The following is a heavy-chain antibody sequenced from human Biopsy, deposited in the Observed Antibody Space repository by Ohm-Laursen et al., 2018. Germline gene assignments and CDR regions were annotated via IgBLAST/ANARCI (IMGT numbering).Heavy chain of an antibody. CDR2: ISNSGNT. Sequence: GTLSLTCSVSGDSINSSYWSWIRQPPGKGLEWIGFISNSGNTNYNPSLKSRVTISVDTSKNQISLKLGSVTVADTAVFYCARRGSGGRSFDYWGQGSLVTAPS. J-gene: IGHJ4*02. D-gene: IGHD2-15*01. V-gene: IGHV4-59*08. CDR3: ARRGSGGRSFDY. CDR1: GDSINSSY.